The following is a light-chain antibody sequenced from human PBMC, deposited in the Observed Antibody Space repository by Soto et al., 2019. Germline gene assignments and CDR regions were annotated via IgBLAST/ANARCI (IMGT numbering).Light chain of an antibody. CDR1: GSDVGAYNF. V-gene: IGLV2-8*01. CDR3: SSFAGSANLL. J-gene: IGLJ2*01. Sequence: SALTQPPSASGSPGQSVTISCTGTGSDVGAYNFVSWYQQHPGKAPKLMIFEVNKRPSGVPDRFSGFKSGNTAFLSVSGLQTDDEADYYCSSFAGSANLLFGGGTKLTVL. CDR2: EVN.